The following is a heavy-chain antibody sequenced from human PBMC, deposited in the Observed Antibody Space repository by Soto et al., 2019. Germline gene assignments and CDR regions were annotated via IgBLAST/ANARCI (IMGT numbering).Heavy chain of an antibody. D-gene: IGHD3-10*01. CDR2: VKLSGT. V-gene: IGHV4-39*01. CDR1: GASISIDEYH. J-gene: IGHJ4*02. Sequence: SETLSLTCTVSGASISIDEYHWGWIRQPPGKGLEWIGSVKLSGTYYNPSLRSRIAVSVNTSNIPSSLNLGSVTAADTATYYCVRLGDSWGQGALVTVSS. CDR3: VRLGDS.